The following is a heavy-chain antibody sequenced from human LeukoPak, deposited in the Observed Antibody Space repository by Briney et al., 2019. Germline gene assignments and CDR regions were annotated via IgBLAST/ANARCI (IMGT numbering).Heavy chain of an antibody. CDR2: TYYSGST. V-gene: IGHV4-39*01. D-gene: IGHD5-24*01. CDR1: GFTFSSYA. CDR3: ARHDGDGYNNFDY. J-gene: IGHJ4*02. Sequence: GSLRLSCAASGFTFSSYAMSWVRQAPGKGLEWIGSTYYSGSTYYNPSLKSRVTISVDTSKNQFSLKLSSVTAADTAVYYCARHDGDGYNNFDYWGQGTLVTVSS.